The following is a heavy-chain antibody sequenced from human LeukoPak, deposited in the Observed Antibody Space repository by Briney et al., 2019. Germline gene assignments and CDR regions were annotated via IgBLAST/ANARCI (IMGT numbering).Heavy chain of an antibody. CDR2: INSDGSST. J-gene: IGHJ4*02. V-gene: IGHV3-74*01. CDR1: GFTFSSYW. CDR3: ARGGWYSSGWFRGFDY. D-gene: IGHD6-19*01. Sequence: GGSLRLSCAASGFTFSSYWMHWVRQAPGKGLVWVSRINSDGSSTSYADSVKGRFTISRDNAKNTLYLQMNSLRAEDTAVYYCARGGWYSSGWFRGFDYWGQGTLVTVSS.